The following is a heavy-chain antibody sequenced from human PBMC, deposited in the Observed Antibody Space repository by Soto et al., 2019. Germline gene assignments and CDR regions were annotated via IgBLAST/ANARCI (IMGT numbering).Heavy chain of an antibody. CDR2: ISYDGSNK. CDR1: GFTFSSYG. D-gene: IGHD3-16*01. V-gene: IGHV3-30*18. Sequence: QVQLVEYGGGVVQPGRSLRLSCAASGFTFSSYGMHWVRQAPGKGLEWVAVISYDGSNKYSADSVKGRFTISRDNFKNTLQPQMNSPMSKETAVDYCAKHEGAGGSTRADYYYYDAMYVCGQGTTVTVSS. CDR3: AKHEGAGGSTRADYYYYDAMYV. J-gene: IGHJ6*02.